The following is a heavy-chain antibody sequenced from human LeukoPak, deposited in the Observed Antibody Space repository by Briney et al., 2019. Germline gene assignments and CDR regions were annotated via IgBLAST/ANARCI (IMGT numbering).Heavy chain of an antibody. D-gene: IGHD4/OR15-4a*01. CDR2: IHYSGST. V-gene: IGHV4-59*12. Sequence: SETLSLTCTISGGSISGYYWSWIRQPPGKGLEWIGYIHYSGSTNYNPSLKSRVTISVDKSKNQFSLKLSSVTAADTAVYYCARVRDSGANLALDYWGQGTLVTVSS. J-gene: IGHJ4*02. CDR3: ARVRDSGANLALDY. CDR1: GGSISGYY.